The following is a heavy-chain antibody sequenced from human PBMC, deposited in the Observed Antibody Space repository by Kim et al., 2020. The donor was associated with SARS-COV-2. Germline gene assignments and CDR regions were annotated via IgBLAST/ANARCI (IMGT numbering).Heavy chain of an antibody. CDR2: INAGNGNT. Sequence: ASVKVSCKASGYTFTSYAMHWVRQATGQRLEWMGWINAGNGNTKYSQKFQGRVTITRDTSASTAYMELSSLRSEDTAVYYCARVRPYDILTGYYYPIFNPYYYGMDVWGQGTTVTVSS. CDR3: ARVRPYDILTGYYYPIFNPYYYGMDV. D-gene: IGHD3-9*01. V-gene: IGHV1-3*01. J-gene: IGHJ6*02. CDR1: GYTFTSYA.